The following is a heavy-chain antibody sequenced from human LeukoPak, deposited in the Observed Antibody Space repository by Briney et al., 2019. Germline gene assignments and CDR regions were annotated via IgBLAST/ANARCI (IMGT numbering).Heavy chain of an antibody. Sequence: PGGSLRLSCAASGFTFSSYGMHWVRQAPGKGLEWVAVISYDGSNKYYADSVKGRFTISRDNSKNTLYLQMNSLRAEDTAVYYCARDLEYCSSTSCRYFDYWGQGTLVTVSS. J-gene: IGHJ4*02. D-gene: IGHD2-2*01. CDR3: ARDLEYCSSTSCRYFDY. CDR1: GFTFSSYG. V-gene: IGHV3-30*03. CDR2: ISYDGSNK.